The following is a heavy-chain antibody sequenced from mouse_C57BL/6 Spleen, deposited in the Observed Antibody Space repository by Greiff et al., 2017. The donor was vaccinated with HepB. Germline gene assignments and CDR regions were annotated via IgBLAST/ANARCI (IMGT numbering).Heavy chain of an antibody. CDR2: ISSGGSYT. CDR3: ARQKTAQATFLFDY. Sequence: EVQRVESGGDLVKPGGSLKLSCAASGFTFSSYGMSWVRQTPDKRLEWVATISSGGSYTYYPDSVKGRFTISRDNAKNTLYLQMSSLKSEDTAMYYGARQKTAQATFLFDYWGQGTTLTVSS. V-gene: IGHV5-6*01. D-gene: IGHD3-2*02. J-gene: IGHJ2*01. CDR1: GFTFSSYG.